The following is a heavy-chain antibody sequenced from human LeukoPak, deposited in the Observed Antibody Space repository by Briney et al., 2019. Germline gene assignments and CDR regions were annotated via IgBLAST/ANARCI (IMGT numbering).Heavy chain of an antibody. CDR2: INPNSGGT. Sequence: GASVKVSCKASGYTFTGYYMHWVREAPGQGLEWMGWINPNSGGTNYAQKFQGRVTMTRDTSISTAYMELSRLRSDDTAVYYCARKLVGATSGYDYWGQGTQVTVSS. CDR3: ARKLVGATSGYDY. V-gene: IGHV1-2*02. CDR1: GYTFTGYY. D-gene: IGHD1-26*01. J-gene: IGHJ4*02.